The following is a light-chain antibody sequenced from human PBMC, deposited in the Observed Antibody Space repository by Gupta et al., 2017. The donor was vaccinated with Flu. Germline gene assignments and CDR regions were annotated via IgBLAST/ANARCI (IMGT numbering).Light chain of an antibody. CDR2: WAS. J-gene: IGKJ1*01. CDR3: QQYYSTPLT. CDR1: QSVFYSFNNKTY. V-gene: IGKV4-1*01. Sequence: DIVMTQSPDSLALSLGEWAMINCKSSQSVFYSFNNKTYFAWYQQKPGQPPKVLIYWASTREAGVPDRFSGSGSGKDFTLTISSRQAEDVAVYYCQQYYSTPLTFGQGSKVEIK.